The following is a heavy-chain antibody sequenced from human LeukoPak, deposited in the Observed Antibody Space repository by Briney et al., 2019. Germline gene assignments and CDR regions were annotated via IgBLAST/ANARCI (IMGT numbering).Heavy chain of an antibody. J-gene: IGHJ5*02. Sequence: GGSLRLSCAASGFTFSTYAMSWVRQAPGKGLEWVSAISGGGGSTYYADSVKGRFTISRDNSKNTLYLQMNSLSAEDTAIYYCAKDYGSSSTNWFDPWGQGTLVTVSS. CDR1: GFTFSTYA. CDR2: ISGGGGST. V-gene: IGHV3-23*01. CDR3: AKDYGSSSTNWFDP. D-gene: IGHD6-6*01.